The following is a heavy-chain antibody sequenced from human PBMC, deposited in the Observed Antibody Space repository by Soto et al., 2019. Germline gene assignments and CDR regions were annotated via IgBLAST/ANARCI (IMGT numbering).Heavy chain of an antibody. Sequence: SVKASCKASGGTSSSYAISCARQAPGQGLEWMGGIIPIFGTANYAQKFQGRVTITADESTSTAYMELSSLRSEDTAVYYCASTAPLPQYYYYYGMDVWGQGTTVTVS. CDR3: ASTAPLPQYYYYYGMDV. V-gene: IGHV1-69*13. J-gene: IGHJ6*02. CDR1: GGTSSSYA. CDR2: IIPIFGTA.